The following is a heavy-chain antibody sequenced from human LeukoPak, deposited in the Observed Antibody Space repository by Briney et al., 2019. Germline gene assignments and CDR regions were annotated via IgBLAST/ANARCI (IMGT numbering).Heavy chain of an antibody. Sequence: GGSLRLSCAASGFTFSNYWMHWVRQAPGKGLVWVSRINSDGINTSYADSVKGRFTISRDNAKNTLSLQMNSLRAEDTAVYYCATTGSGSYYDYWGQGTLVTVSS. CDR1: GFTFSNYW. V-gene: IGHV3-74*01. J-gene: IGHJ4*02. CDR3: ATTGSGSYYDY. D-gene: IGHD1-26*01. CDR2: INSDGINT.